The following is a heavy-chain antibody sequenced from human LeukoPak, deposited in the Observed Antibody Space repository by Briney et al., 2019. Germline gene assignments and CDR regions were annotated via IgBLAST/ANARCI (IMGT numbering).Heavy chain of an antibody. Sequence: SETLSLTCAVYGGSFSGYYWSWIRQPPGKGLEWIGEINHSGSTNYDPSLKSRVTISVDTSKNQFSLKLSSVTAADTAVYYCAGGGDYGDIWGQGTMVTVSS. CDR2: INHSGST. D-gene: IGHD3-16*01. CDR3: AGGGDYGDI. J-gene: IGHJ3*02. V-gene: IGHV4-34*01. CDR1: GGSFSGYY.